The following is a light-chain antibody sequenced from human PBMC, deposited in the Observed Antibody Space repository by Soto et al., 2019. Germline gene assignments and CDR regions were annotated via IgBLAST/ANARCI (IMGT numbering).Light chain of an antibody. CDR1: SGSVSTSYY. J-gene: IGLJ1*01. CDR2: STN. V-gene: IGLV8-61*01. Sequence: QAVVTQEPSFSVSPGGTVTLTCGLSSGSVSTSYYPSWYQQTPGQAPRTLIYSTNTRSSGVHDRFSGSILGNKAALTITGAQADDESDYYCVLYMGSGISYVFGTGTKLTVL. CDR3: VLYMGSGISYV.